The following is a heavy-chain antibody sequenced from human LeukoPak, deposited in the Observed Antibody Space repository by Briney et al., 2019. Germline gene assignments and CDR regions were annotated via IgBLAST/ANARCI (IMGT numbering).Heavy chain of an antibody. CDR1: GGTFSSYA. CDR3: ARGRVVIRFCGMDV. CDR2: IIPIFGTA. V-gene: IGHV1-69*13. Sequence: SVKVSCKASGGTFSSYAISWVRQAPGQGLEWMGGIIPIFGTANYAQKFQGRVTITVDESTSTAYMELSSLRSEDTAVYYCARGRVVIRFCGMDVWGQGTTVTVSS. D-gene: IGHD3-3*01. J-gene: IGHJ6*02.